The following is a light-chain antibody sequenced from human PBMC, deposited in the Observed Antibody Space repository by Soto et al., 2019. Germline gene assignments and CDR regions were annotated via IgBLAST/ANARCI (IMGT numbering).Light chain of an antibody. CDR3: SSYSGTNYHYV. CDR1: SSDVGGYNY. Sequence: QSALTQPPSASGSFGQSVTISCTGTSSDVGGYNYVSWYQQHPGKAPKLMIYEVSERPSGVPDRFSGSKSGNTASLTVSGLQADDEADYYCSSYSGTNYHYVFGTGTKLTLL. V-gene: IGLV2-8*01. J-gene: IGLJ1*01. CDR2: EVS.